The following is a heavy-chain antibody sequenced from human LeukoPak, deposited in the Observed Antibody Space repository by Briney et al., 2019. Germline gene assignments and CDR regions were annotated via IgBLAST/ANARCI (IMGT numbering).Heavy chain of an antibody. CDR3: AREAPSGYDYLDY. J-gene: IGHJ4*02. Sequence: GGSLRLSCAASGFTVSSNYMSWVRQAPGKGLEWVSVIYGGGSTYYADSVKGRFTISRDNSKNTLYLQMNSLRAEDTAVYYCAREAPSGYDYLDYWGQGTLVTVSS. CDR1: GFTVSSNY. CDR2: IYGGGST. V-gene: IGHV3-53*01. D-gene: IGHD5-12*01.